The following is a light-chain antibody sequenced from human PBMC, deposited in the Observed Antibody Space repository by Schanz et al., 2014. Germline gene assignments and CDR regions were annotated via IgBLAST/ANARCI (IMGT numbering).Light chain of an antibody. CDR3: QQYNSYLFT. CDR2: KTS. Sequence: DIQMTQSPSSLSASVGDRVTITCRASQRVSVWLAWYQQKPGKVPRLLIYKTSTLESGVPSRFSGSGSGTEFTLTISSLQPDDFATYYCQQYNSYLFTFGPGTKVDIK. CDR1: QRVSVW. J-gene: IGKJ3*01. V-gene: IGKV1-5*03.